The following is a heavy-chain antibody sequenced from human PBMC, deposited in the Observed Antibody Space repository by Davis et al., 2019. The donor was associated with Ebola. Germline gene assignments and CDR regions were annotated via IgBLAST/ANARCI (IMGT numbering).Heavy chain of an antibody. J-gene: IGHJ4*02. CDR3: ARGTGDFDY. Sequence: ASVKVSCKASGYIFTNYGINWVRQAPGQGLEWMGWINTNTGYPTYAQGFTGRFVFSLDTSVTTAYLQISSLKAEDTAVYYCARGTGDFDYWGQGTLVTVSS. V-gene: IGHV7-4-1*02. CDR1: GYIFTNYG. D-gene: IGHD3/OR15-3a*01. CDR2: INTNTGYP.